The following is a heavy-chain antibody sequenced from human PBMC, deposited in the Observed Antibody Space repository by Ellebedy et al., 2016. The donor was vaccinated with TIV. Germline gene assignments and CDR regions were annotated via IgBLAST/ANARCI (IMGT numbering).Heavy chain of an antibody. CDR3: AREDCSGGRCYLDY. CDR2: INTNTGNP. Sequence: ASVKVSCKASGYTFSYYAMNWVRQAPGQGLEWMGRINTNTGNPTYAQNFTGRFVFSLDTSVSTAYLQISSLKAEDTAVYFCAREDCSGGRCYLDYWGQGTLVTVSS. CDR1: GYTFSYYA. J-gene: IGHJ4*02. D-gene: IGHD2-15*01. V-gene: IGHV7-4-1*02.